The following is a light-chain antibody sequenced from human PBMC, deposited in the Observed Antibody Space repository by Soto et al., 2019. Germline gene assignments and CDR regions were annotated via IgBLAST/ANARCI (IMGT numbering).Light chain of an antibody. J-gene: IGLJ2*01. CDR1: SSNIGNNY. V-gene: IGLV1-51*01. CDR3: GTWHTRLSTSWVV. Sequence: QSVLTQPPSVSAAPGQRVTISCSGSSSNIGNNYVSWYQQLPGTAPKLLIYDNDKRPSGIPDRFSGSKSGTSATLGITGLQPGDEADYYCGTWHTRLSTSWVVFGGGTKVTVL. CDR2: DND.